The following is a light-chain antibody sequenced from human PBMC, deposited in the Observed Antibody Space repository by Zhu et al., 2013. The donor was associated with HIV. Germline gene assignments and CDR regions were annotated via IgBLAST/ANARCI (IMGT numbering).Light chain of an antibody. V-gene: IGKV3-20*01. CDR1: QTITSSY. CDR2: GAS. CDR3: QQYGLPPDT. Sequence: EVVLTQSPGTLSLSPGERATLTCRASQTITSSYLAWYQQKPGQAPRLFIFGASRRAAGIPDRFSGSGSGTDFTLTISRLEPEDSAVYYCQQYGLPPDTFGQGTRLDFK. J-gene: IGKJ5*01.